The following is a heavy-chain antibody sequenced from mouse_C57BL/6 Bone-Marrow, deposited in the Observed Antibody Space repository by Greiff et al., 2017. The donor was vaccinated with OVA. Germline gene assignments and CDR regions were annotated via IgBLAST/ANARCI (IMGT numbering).Heavy chain of an antibody. CDR1: GYTFTSYW. J-gene: IGHJ2*01. D-gene: IGHD1-1*01. V-gene: IGHV1-5*01. Sequence: VQLQQSGTVLARPGASVKMSCKTSGYTFTSYWMHWVKQRPGQGLEWIGAIYPGNSDTSYNQKFKGKAKLTAVISASTAYMELSSLTNEDSAVYFCASPYYGSGFDYWGQGTTLTVSS. CDR3: ASPYYGSGFDY. CDR2: IYPGNSDT.